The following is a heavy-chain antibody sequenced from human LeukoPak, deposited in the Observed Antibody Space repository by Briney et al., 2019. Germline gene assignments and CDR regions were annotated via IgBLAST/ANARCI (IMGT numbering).Heavy chain of an antibody. CDR1: GGTFISYA. Sequence: ASVKVSCKASGGTFISYAISWVRQAPGQGLEWMGWINTSTGNPTYAQGFTGRFVFSLDTSVSTAYLQISSLKAEDTAVYYCARGFTIFGVVVNYYYYYGMDVWGQGTTVTVSS. CDR3: ARGFTIFGVVVNYYYYYGMDV. CDR2: INTSTGNP. V-gene: IGHV7-4-1*02. D-gene: IGHD3-3*01. J-gene: IGHJ6*02.